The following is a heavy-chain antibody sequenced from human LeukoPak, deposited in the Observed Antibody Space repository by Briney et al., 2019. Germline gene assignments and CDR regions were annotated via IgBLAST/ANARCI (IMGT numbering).Heavy chain of an antibody. J-gene: IGHJ4*02. CDR2: ISGSGSDT. Sequence: GGSLRLSCAASGFTFSDYYMSWVRQAPGKGLEWISVISGSGSDTNYADSVKGRFIISRDKSMNSLYLQMNSLRAEDTAVYYCAKVGGSRSYGLRGDFDYWGQGTLVTVSS. D-gene: IGHD5-18*01. CDR1: GFTFSDYY. CDR3: AKVGGSRSYGLRGDFDY. V-gene: IGHV3-23*01.